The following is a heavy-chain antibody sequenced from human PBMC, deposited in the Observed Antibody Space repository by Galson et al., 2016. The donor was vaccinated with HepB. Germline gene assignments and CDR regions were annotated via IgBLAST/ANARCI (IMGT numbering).Heavy chain of an antibody. V-gene: IGHV3-7*01. D-gene: IGHD7-27*01. J-gene: IGHJ4*02. Sequence: SLRLSCAASGFTIRNYWMTWFRQSPGKGLEWVANIKQDGSEKYYVDSVKGRFTISRDNAKNSLFLQMNSLRPEDTAIYYCVKVGHYWGDFDYWGQGTLVTVSS. CDR1: GFTIRNYW. CDR2: IKQDGSEK. CDR3: VKVGHYWGDFDY.